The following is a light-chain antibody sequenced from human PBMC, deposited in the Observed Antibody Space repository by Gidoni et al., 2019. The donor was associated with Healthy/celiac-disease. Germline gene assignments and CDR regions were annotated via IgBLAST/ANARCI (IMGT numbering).Light chain of an antibody. Sequence: EIVLTQSPATLSLSPGERATLSCRASQSVSSYLAWYQQKPGQAPRLLIYDASNRATGIPARFSGSGSGTDFTLTISSLEPEDLAVYYCQQRSNFFGGGTKVEIK. CDR1: QSVSSY. CDR3: QQRSNF. J-gene: IGKJ4*01. CDR2: DAS. V-gene: IGKV3-11*01.